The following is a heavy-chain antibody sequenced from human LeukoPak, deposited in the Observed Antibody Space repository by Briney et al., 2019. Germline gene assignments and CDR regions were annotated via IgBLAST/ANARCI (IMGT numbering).Heavy chain of an antibody. J-gene: IGHJ4*02. Sequence: ASVKVSCKASGYTFTGYYMHWVRQAPGQGLEWMGWINPNSGGTNYAQKFQGRVTMTRDTSISTAYMELSRLRSDDTAVYYCARDSSSGWYETYWGQGTLVTVSS. V-gene: IGHV1-2*02. CDR2: INPNSGGT. CDR1: GYTFTGYY. CDR3: ARDSSSGWYETY. D-gene: IGHD6-19*01.